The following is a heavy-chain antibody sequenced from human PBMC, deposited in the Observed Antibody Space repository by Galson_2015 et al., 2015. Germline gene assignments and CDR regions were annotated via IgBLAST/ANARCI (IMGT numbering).Heavy chain of an antibody. CDR2: IIPIFGTA. CDR3: ATARGYSYGLLYYYGMDV. CDR1: GGTFSSYA. V-gene: IGHV1-69*13. J-gene: IGHJ6*02. Sequence: SVKVSCKASGGTFSSYAISWVRQAPGQGLEWMGGIIPIFGTANYAQKFQGRVTITADESTSTAYMELSSLRSDDTAVYYCATARGYSYGLLYYYGMDVWCQGTTVTVSS. D-gene: IGHD5-18*01.